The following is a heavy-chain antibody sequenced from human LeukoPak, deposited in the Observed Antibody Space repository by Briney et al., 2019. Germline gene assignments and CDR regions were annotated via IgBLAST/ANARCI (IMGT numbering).Heavy chain of an antibody. V-gene: IGHV3-21*01. D-gene: IGHD2-21*01. Sequence: GGSLRLSCAASGFTFSSYSMNWVRQAPGKGLEWVSSISSSSSYIYYADSVKGRFTISRDNAKNSLYLQMNRLRAEDTAVYYCARVPRGGELWGAPDCWGQGTLVTVSS. CDR2: ISSSSSYI. CDR1: GFTFSSYS. CDR3: ARVPRGGELWGAPDC. J-gene: IGHJ4*02.